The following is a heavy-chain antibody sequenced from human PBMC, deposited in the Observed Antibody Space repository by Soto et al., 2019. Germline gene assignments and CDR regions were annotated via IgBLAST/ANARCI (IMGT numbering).Heavy chain of an antibody. J-gene: IGHJ4*02. CDR3: AKSPFDIGITMVRGVIIDY. D-gene: IGHD3-10*01. CDR2: ISSTGGST. Sequence: PGGSLRLSCAASGFAFSSYSMDWVRQAPGKGLEWVSSISSTGGSTYYADSVKGRFTISRDNSKNTLYLQMNSLRAEDTAVYYCAKSPFDIGITMVRGVIIDYWGQGTLVTVSS. CDR1: GFAFSSYS. V-gene: IGHV3-23*01.